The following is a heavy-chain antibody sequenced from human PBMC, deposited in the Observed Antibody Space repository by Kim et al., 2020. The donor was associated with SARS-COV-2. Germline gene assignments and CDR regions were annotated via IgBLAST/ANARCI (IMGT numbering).Heavy chain of an antibody. CDR3: ASGVNGYYDSGNYLGY. CDR1: GYIFTGYA. D-gene: IGHD3-10*01. J-gene: IGHJ4*02. V-gene: IGHV1-3*01. Sequence: ASVKVSCKASGYIFTGYAMHWVRQAPGQRLEWMGWINAGNGNTKYSQKFRGRVTITRDTSASTAYMELSSLRSEDTAMYYCASGVNGYYDSGNYLGYWGQGTLVTVSS. CDR2: INAGNGNT.